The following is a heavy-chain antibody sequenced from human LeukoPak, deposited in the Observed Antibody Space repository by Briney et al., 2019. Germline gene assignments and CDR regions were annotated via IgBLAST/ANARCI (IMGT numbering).Heavy chain of an antibody. V-gene: IGHV3-23*01. Sequence: PGGSLRLSCAASGFTFSSYAMSWVRQAPGKGLEWVSAISGSGGSTYYADSVKGRFTISRDNSKNTLYLQMNSLRAEDTAVYYCAKDSYSSGWYGMDVWGQGTTVTVSS. J-gene: IGHJ6*02. CDR2: ISGSGGST. CDR1: GFTFSSYA. CDR3: AKDSYSSGWYGMDV. D-gene: IGHD6-19*01.